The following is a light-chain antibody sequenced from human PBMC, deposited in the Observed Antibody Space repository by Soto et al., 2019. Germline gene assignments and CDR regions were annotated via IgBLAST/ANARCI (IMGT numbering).Light chain of an antibody. CDR3: QQYNDNWT. Sequence: DIQMTQSPSTLSASVGDRVSITCRASQSISSWLAWYQQKPGKAPRLLIYKASNLESGVPSRFSGSGSGTEFTLTISSPQPDDSATYYCQQYNDNWTFGQGTKVEIK. V-gene: IGKV1-5*03. CDR1: QSISSW. CDR2: KAS. J-gene: IGKJ1*01.